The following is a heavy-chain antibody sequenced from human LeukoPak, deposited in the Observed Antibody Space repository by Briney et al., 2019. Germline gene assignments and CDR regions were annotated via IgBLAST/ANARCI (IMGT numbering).Heavy chain of an antibody. CDR2: ISNDGSKK. CDR1: GFPFTSYG. D-gene: IGHD5-18*01. CDR3: AKDRYSYAFEYSDS. Sequence: PGGSLRLSCVASGFPFTSYGMHWVRQAPGKGLDWVAVISNDGSKKYYADSVKGRFTISRDNSKNTLSLQVSSLRTEDTAVYYCAKDRYSYAFEYSDSWGQGTLVTVSS. V-gene: IGHV3-30*18. J-gene: IGHJ4*02.